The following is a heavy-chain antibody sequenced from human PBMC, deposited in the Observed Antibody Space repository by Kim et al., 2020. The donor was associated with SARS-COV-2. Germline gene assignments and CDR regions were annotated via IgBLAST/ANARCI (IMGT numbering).Heavy chain of an antibody. D-gene: IGHD3-10*01. CDR2: IYSGGST. J-gene: IGHJ6*02. CDR1: GFTVSSNY. Sequence: GGSLRLSCAASGFTVSSNYMSWVRQAPGKGLEWVSVIYSGGSTYYADSVKGRITISRDNSKNTLYLQMNSMRAEDTAVYYCASDTPMVRGGNRSVTATYYYYYVMDIWGQGTTVTVSS. V-gene: IGHV3-66*02. CDR3: ASDTPMVRGGNRSVTATYYYYYVMDI.